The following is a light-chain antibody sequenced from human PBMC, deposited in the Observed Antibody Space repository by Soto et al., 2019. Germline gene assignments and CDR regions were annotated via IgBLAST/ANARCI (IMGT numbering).Light chain of an antibody. CDR1: QYVGTR. CDR2: YTS. CDR3: HQRQSWPRT. Sequence: EIVLTQSPATLSSSPGETATLSCRASQYVGTRLAWYQHKPGQAPRLLIYYTSNRGTGIPARFSGSGSGTDFTLTINSLAPEDFAIYYCHQRQSWPRTFGQGTRWIS. V-gene: IGKV3-11*01. J-gene: IGKJ1*01.